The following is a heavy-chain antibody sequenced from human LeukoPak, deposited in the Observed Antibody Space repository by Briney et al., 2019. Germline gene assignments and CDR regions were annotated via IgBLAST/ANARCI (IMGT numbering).Heavy chain of an antibody. V-gene: IGHV4-34*01. CDR2: INHSGAT. CDR3: SSSRVYIGGEWHNWFGP. D-gene: IGHD3-10*01. CDR1: GGSFSGHY. J-gene: IGHJ5*02. Sequence: SETLSLTCVVYGGSFSGHYGSWIRQPPGKGLEWIGEINHSGATNYNSSLKSRVTISVDTSKNQFSLKLSSVPAADTSIYYCSSSRVYIGGEWHNWFGPWGQGTLVTVSS.